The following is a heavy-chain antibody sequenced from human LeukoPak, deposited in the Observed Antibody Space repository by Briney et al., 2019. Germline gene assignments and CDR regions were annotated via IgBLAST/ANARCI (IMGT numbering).Heavy chain of an antibody. J-gene: IGHJ4*02. V-gene: IGHV1-2*02. CDR3: ARECEGELLSFDY. CDR1: GYTFTGYY. D-gene: IGHD1-26*01. Sequence: ASVKVSCKASGYTFTGYYMHWVRQAPGQGLEWMGWINPNSGGTNYAQKFQGRVTMTRDTSISTAYMELSRLRSDDTAVYYCARECEGELLSFDYRGQGTLVTVSS. CDR2: INPNSGGT.